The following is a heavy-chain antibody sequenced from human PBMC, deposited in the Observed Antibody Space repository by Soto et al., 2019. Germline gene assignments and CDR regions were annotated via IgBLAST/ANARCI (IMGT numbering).Heavy chain of an antibody. CDR2: IGPESGAT. D-gene: IGHD5-12*01. Sequence: ASVKVSCKASGYTFTGHYIHWVRQAPEQGPEWMGEIGPESGATRYAQKFQGRVTMTIDMPITTVYMELSNLSPDDAAVYYCGRGRSGQIVVFYWGQGTPVTVSS. J-gene: IGHJ4*02. CDR1: GYTFTGHY. V-gene: IGHV1-2*02. CDR3: GRGRSGQIVVFY.